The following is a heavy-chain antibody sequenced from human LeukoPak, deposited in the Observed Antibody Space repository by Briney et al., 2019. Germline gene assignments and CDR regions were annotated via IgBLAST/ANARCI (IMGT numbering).Heavy chain of an antibody. Sequence: QPGGSLRLSCAASGFTFSSHAMAWVRQAPGKGLEWVSAIGGRGGSTYYADSVKDRFTISRDNSKNTVYLQMNSLRAEDTAVYYCARAPGVVAFHYFDLWGQGTLVTVSS. J-gene: IGHJ4*02. CDR2: IGGRGGST. D-gene: IGHD3-3*01. V-gene: IGHV3-23*01. CDR1: GFTFSSHA. CDR3: ARAPGVVAFHYFDL.